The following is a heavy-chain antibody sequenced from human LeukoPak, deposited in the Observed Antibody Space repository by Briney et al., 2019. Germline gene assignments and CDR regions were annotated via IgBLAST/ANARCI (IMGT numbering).Heavy chain of an antibody. J-gene: IGHJ6*03. CDR3: ARGPYCSGGSCYLVNYYYYYYMDV. CDR1: GGSFSGYY. V-gene: IGHV4-34*01. Sequence: SETLSLTCAVSGGSFSGYYWSWIRQPPGKGLEWIGEINHSGSTNYNPSLKSRVTISVDTSKNQFSLKLSSVTAADTAVYYCARGPYCSGGSCYLVNYYYYYYMDVWGKGTTVTVSS. D-gene: IGHD2-15*01. CDR2: INHSGST.